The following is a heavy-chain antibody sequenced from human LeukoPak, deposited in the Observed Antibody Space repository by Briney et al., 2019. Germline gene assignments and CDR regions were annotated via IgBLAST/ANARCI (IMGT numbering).Heavy chain of an antibody. V-gene: IGHV3-66*01. CDR2: IYSGGST. Sequence: SGGSLRLSCAASGFTVSSNYMSWVRQAPGKGLEWVSVIYSGGSTYYADSVKGRFTISRDNSKNTLYLQMNSLRAEDTAVYYCAREGSYDSSGYYYSFFDYWGQGTLVTVSS. CDR3: AREGSYDSSGYYYSFFDY. J-gene: IGHJ4*02. D-gene: IGHD3-22*01. CDR1: GFTVSSNY.